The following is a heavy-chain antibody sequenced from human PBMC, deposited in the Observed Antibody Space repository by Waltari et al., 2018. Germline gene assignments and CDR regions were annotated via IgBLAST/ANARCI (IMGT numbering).Heavy chain of an antibody. D-gene: IGHD3-22*01. Sequence: EEQLVESGGGLAQPGESLRLSCAASGFTLSRYWMDWVRQAPGRGLVWVSRINSDGSSTTYADSVKGRFTISRDNGKNTLYVQMNRLRPEDTAVYYCARVATKTYSSPVPGRPYYYGMDVWGQGTTVTVSS. J-gene: IGHJ6*02. CDR3: ARVATKTYSSPVPGRPYYYGMDV. CDR2: INSDGSST. CDR1: GFTLSRYW. V-gene: IGHV3-74*01.